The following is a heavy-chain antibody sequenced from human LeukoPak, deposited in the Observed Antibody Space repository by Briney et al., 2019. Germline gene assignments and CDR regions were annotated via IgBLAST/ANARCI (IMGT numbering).Heavy chain of an antibody. V-gene: IGHV3-33*01. J-gene: IGHJ4*02. CDR1: GFTFGGYG. Sequence: GRSLRLSCAGSGFTFGGYGMHWFRQTPGKGLEWVVVIAYDGSRAFYADSVKGRFTISRDNSKNTMSVQMDDLRAEDTAVYYCTRYNNDHFDYWGQGTLVTVSS. D-gene: IGHD1-14*01. CDR2: IAYDGSRA. CDR3: TRYNNDHFDY.